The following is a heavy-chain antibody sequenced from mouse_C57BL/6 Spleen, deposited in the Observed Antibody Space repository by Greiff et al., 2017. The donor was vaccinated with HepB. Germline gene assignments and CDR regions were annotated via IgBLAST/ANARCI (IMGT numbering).Heavy chain of an antibody. CDR1: GFTFSSYG. Sequence: EVKVVESGGDLVKPGGSLKLSCAASGFTFSSYGMSWVRQTPDKRLEWVATISSGGSYTYYPDSVKGRFTISRDNAKNTRYLQMSSLKSEDTAMYYCARYDYDEGYFDYWGQGTTLTVSS. CDR2: ISSGGSYT. J-gene: IGHJ2*01. CDR3: ARYDYDEGYFDY. D-gene: IGHD2-4*01. V-gene: IGHV5-6*01.